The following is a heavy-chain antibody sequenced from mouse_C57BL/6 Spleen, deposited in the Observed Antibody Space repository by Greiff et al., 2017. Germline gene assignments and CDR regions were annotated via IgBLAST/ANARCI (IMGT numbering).Heavy chain of an antibody. V-gene: IGHV5-12*01. J-gene: IGHJ1*03. CDR3: TRHEGYFDV. CDR1: GFTFSDYY. Sequence: VQLKESGGGLVQPGGSLKLSCAASGFTFSDYYMYWVRQTPEKRLEWVAYISNGGGSTYYPDTVKGRFTISRDKAKNTLYLQRSRLKSEDTAMYYCTRHEGYFDVWGTGTTVTVSS. CDR2: ISNGGGST.